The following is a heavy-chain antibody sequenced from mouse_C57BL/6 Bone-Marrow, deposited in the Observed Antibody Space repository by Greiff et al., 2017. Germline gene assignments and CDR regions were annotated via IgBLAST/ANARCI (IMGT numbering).Heavy chain of an antibody. CDR2: IYPGSGST. V-gene: IGHV1-55*01. J-gene: IGHJ4*01. Sequence: QVQLQQPGAELVKPGASVKMSCKASGFTFTSYWIPWVKQRPGQGLEWIGDIYPGSGSTNYNEKFKSKATLTVDTSSSTAYMQLISLASEDSAVYYCASVYGNYDAVDYWGQGTSVTVSS. CDR3: ASVYGNYDAVDY. CDR1: GFTFTSYW. D-gene: IGHD2-1*01.